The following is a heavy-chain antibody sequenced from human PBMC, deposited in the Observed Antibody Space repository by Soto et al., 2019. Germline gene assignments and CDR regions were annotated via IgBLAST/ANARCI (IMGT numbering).Heavy chain of an antibody. CDR1: GYTFTSYG. V-gene: IGHV1-18*01. D-gene: IGHD3-3*01. Sequence: RASVKVSCKASGYTFTSYGISWVRQAPGQGLEWMGWISAYNGNTNYAQKLQGRVTMTTDTSTSTAYMELRSLRSDDTAVYYCATIFGVVIDDAFDIWGQGTMVTVSS. CDR2: ISAYNGNT. CDR3: ATIFGVVIDDAFDI. J-gene: IGHJ3*02.